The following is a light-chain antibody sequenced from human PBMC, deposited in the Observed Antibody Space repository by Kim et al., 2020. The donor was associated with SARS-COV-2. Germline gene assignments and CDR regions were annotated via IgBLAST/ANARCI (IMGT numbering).Light chain of an antibody. Sequence: PGDRVTLSCRASRTVDYNYLAWYQQKPGQAPRLLIYAASYRATGVPDRFSGSGSGTDFSLTISRLEPEDFAVYYCQQYGSSPSWTFGRGTKVDIK. CDR3: QQYGSSPSWT. J-gene: IGKJ1*01. CDR1: RTVDYNY. CDR2: AAS. V-gene: IGKV3-20*01.